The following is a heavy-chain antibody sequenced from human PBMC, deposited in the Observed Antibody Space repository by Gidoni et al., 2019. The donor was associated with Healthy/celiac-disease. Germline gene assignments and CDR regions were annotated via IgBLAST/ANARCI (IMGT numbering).Heavy chain of an antibody. D-gene: IGHD2-2*01. Sequence: EVQLVESGGGLVQPGGSLSLSCAASGFTFSSYSMNWLRQAPGKGLEWVSYISSSSSTIYYADSVKGRFTISRDNAKNSLYLQMNSLRAEDTAVYYCARDLEPYCSSTSCNNWFDPWGQGTLVTVSS. J-gene: IGHJ5*02. V-gene: IGHV3-48*01. CDR1: GFTFSSYS. CDR3: ARDLEPYCSSTSCNNWFDP. CDR2: ISSSSSTI.